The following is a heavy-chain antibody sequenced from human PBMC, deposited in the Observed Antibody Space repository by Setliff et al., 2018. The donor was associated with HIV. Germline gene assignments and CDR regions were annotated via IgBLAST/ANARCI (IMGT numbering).Heavy chain of an antibody. V-gene: IGHV3-7*03. CDR1: GFIFSGYW. CDR3: ARDLQGGWALEY. Sequence: GGSLRLSCAASGFIFSGYWMTWIRQAPGKGLEWLAQIHPDSTAANYVDSVKGRFTISRDNAKNSLYLQMNSLRAEDTAVYYCARDLQGGWALEYWGQGTLVTVSS. D-gene: IGHD6-6*01. J-gene: IGHJ4*02. CDR2: IHPDSTAA.